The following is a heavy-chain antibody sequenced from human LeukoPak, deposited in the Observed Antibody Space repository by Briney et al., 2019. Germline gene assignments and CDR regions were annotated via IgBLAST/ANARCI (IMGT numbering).Heavy chain of an antibody. J-gene: IGHJ5*02. CDR2: ISGYTGNT. V-gene: IGHV1-18*01. Sequence: ASVKVSCKVSGYTFSSYGISWVRQAPGQGLEWMGWISGYTGNTNYAQNLQGRVTMTTDTSTSTAYMELRSLRSDDTALYYCARSSWFGGRSEWRWFDPWGQGTLVTVSS. D-gene: IGHD3-10*01. CDR1: GYTFSSYG. CDR3: ARSSWFGGRSEWRWFDP.